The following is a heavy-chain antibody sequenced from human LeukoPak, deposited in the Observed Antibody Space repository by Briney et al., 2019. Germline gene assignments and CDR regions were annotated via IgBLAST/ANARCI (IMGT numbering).Heavy chain of an antibody. CDR1: GFTFSSYG. Sequence: GGFLRLSCAASGFTFSSYGMHWVRQAPGKGLEWVAVIWYDGSNKYYADSVKGRFTISRDNSKNTLYLQMNSLRAEDTAVYYCARDGDYYDSTYYFDYWGQGTLVTVSS. CDR3: ARDGDYYDSTYYFDY. CDR2: IWYDGSNK. V-gene: IGHV3-33*01. J-gene: IGHJ4*02. D-gene: IGHD3-22*01.